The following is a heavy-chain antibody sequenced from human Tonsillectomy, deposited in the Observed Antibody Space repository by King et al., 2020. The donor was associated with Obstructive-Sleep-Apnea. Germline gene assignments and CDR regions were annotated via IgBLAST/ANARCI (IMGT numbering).Heavy chain of an antibody. V-gene: IGHV3-9*01. J-gene: IGHJ4*02. D-gene: IGHD2-2*01. CDR2: ISWGSGSI. CDR3: AKGKRGSTSWYFDY. CDR1: GFTFDDYA. Sequence: VQLVESGGGLVQPGRSLRLSCEASGFTFDDYAIHWVRQAPGKGLEWVSAISWGSGSIGYAGSVKGRFTISRANAKNSLYLQMNGLRAEDTALYYCAKGKRGSTSWYFDYWGQGTLVTVSS.